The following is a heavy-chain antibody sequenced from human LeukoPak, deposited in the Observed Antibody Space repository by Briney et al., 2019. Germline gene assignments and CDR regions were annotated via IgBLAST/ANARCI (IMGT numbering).Heavy chain of an antibody. CDR1: GFTVSSNY. D-gene: IGHD2-15*01. J-gene: IGHJ4*02. CDR3: ANEVGEIVFDY. Sequence: PGGSLRLSCAASGFTVSSNYMSWVRQAPGKGLEWVSVIYSGGSTYYADSVKGRFTISRDNSKNTLHLQMNSLRAEDMAVYYCANEVGEIVFDYWGQGTLVTVSS. CDR2: IYSGGST. V-gene: IGHV3-66*01.